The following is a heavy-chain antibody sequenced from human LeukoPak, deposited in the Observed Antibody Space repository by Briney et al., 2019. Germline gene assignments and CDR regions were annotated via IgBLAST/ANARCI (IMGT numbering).Heavy chain of an antibody. Sequence: ASVKVSCKASGGTFSSYAISWVRQATGQGLEWMGWINPNSGGTNYAQKFQGRVTMTRDTSISTAYMELSRLRSDDTAVYYCARSGSSSWWYYFDYWGQGTLVTVSS. D-gene: IGHD6-13*01. CDR1: GGTFSSYA. CDR2: INPNSGGT. CDR3: ARSGSSSWWYYFDY. V-gene: IGHV1-2*02. J-gene: IGHJ4*02.